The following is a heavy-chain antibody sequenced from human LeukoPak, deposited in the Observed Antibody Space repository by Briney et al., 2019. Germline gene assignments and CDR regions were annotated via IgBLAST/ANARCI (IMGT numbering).Heavy chain of an antibody. Sequence: SETLSLTCAVYGGSFSGYYWSWIRQPPGKGLEWIGEINHSGSTNYNPSLKSRVTISVDTSKNQFSLKLSSVTAADTAVYYCARGQRGYSYGSMDFDYWGQGTLVTVSS. CDR1: GGSFSGYY. V-gene: IGHV4-34*01. CDR2: INHSGST. CDR3: ARGQRGYSYGSMDFDY. J-gene: IGHJ4*02. D-gene: IGHD5-18*01.